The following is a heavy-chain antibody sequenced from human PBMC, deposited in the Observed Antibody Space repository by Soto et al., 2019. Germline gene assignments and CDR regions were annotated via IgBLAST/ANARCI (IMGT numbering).Heavy chain of an antibody. D-gene: IGHD6-6*01. V-gene: IGHV4-31*03. J-gene: IGHJ6*02. CDR3: ALPYSGSSRGLDV. Sequence: QVQLRESGPGLVQPSQTLSLTCTVSGGSISSGGYYWTWIRQHPGKGLEWIGYIYYTGSAYYNPYLKTRLTLSIDTSRRQFSLKLSSVTTADTAVYYCALPYSGSSRGLDVWGQGTTVTVSS. CDR1: GGSISSGGYY. CDR2: IYYTGSA.